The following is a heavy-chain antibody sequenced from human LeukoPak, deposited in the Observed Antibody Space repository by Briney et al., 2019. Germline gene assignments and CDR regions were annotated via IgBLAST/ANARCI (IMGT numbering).Heavy chain of an antibody. J-gene: IGHJ4*02. Sequence: GASVKVSCKASGYTFTGYYMHWVRQAPGQGLEWMGWINPNSGGTNYAQKFQGRVTVTRDTSISTAYMELSRLRSDDTAVYYCARVEIWYYYDSSGYPFDYWGQGTLVTVSS. CDR1: GYTFTGYY. CDR2: INPNSGGT. D-gene: IGHD3-22*01. V-gene: IGHV1-2*02. CDR3: ARVEIWYYYDSSGYPFDY.